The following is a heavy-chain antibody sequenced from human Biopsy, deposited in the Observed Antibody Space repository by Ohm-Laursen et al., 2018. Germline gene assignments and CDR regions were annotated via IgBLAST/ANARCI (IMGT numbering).Heavy chain of an antibody. V-gene: IGHV5-51*01. D-gene: IGHD2-8*01. CDR1: GYRFTSYW. CDR2: IYPGDSDT. CDR3: ARLSRYCNNGVCLNWFYP. J-gene: IGHJ5*02. Sequence: ASLRISCNCSGYRFTSYWIGWERQMPGKGLEWMGVIYPGDSDTRYIPSFQGQVTISADKSISTAYLQWSSLKASDRAMYYFARLSRYCNNGVCLNWFYPWGQGTLVTVSS.